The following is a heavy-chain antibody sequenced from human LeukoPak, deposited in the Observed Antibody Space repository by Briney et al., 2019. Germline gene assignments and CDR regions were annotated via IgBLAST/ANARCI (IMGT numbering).Heavy chain of an antibody. D-gene: IGHD6-6*01. J-gene: IGHJ4*02. Sequence: PGGSLRLSCAASGFTFSSYAMSWVRQAPGKGLEWVSAITSSGGGTYYADSVKGRFTISRDNSKSTLYLQMNGLGVDDTALYYCAARIEQQLVPGGQGTLVTVSS. V-gene: IGHV3-23*01. CDR2: ITSSGGGT. CDR1: GFTFSSYA. CDR3: AARIEQQLVP.